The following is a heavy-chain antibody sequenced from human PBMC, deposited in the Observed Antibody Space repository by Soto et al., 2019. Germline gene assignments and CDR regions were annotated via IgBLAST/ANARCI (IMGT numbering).Heavy chain of an antibody. CDR1: GYTFTSYY. Sequence: ASVKVSCKASGYTFTSYYIHWVRQAPGQGLEWMGIINPSGGSTTYAQKFQGRFTISRDNAKNSLYLQMNSLRTEDTALYYCAKGRGGSYGRYYFDYWGQGALVTVSS. J-gene: IGHJ4*02. CDR2: INPSGGST. CDR3: AKGRGGSYGRYYFDY. D-gene: IGHD1-26*01. V-gene: IGHV1-46*01.